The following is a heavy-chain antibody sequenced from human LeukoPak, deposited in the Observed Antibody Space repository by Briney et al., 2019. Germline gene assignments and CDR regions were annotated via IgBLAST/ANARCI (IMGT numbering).Heavy chain of an antibody. D-gene: IGHD4-17*01. CDR1: GGSISSSSYF. J-gene: IGHJ5*02. V-gene: IGHV4-39*02. CDR2: VYYGGLT. CDR3: ARVPQYGFRFDP. Sequence: PSETLSLTCTVSGGSISSSSYFWGWIRQPPGKGLEWIGSVYYGGLTYHNPSLKRRVTISVDTSKNQFSLNLSSVTAADTAVYYCARVPQYGFRFDPWGQGTLVTVSS.